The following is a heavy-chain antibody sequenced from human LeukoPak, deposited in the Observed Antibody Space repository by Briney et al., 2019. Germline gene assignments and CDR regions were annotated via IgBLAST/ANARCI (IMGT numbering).Heavy chain of an antibody. CDR2: ISGSGGTT. CDR3: AIYYDFWSGYMYYFDY. J-gene: IGHJ4*02. V-gene: IGHV3-23*01. Sequence: GGSLRLSCAASGFTFSSYAMSWVRQAPGKGLEWVSAISGSGGTTYYADSVKGRFTVSRDNSKNTLYLQMNSLRAEDTAVYYCAIYYDFWSGYMYYFDYWGQGTLVTVSS. D-gene: IGHD3-3*01. CDR1: GFTFSSYA.